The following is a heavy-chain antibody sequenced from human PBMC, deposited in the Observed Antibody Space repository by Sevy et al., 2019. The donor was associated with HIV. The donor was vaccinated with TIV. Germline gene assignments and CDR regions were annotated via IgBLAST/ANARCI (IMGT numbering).Heavy chain of an antibody. Sequence: SETLSLTCAVSAHSISSDYYWGWIRQPPGKGLEWIANIYHSGNTAYTPSLKTRVTISVDTSKNQFSLKVNSVTAADSAVYYCARVLYDSGSYYPMYLDYWGQGILVTVSS. D-gene: IGHD3-10*01. CDR1: AHSISSDYY. V-gene: IGHV4-38-2*01. J-gene: IGHJ4*02. CDR2: IYHSGNT. CDR3: ARVLYDSGSYYPMYLDY.